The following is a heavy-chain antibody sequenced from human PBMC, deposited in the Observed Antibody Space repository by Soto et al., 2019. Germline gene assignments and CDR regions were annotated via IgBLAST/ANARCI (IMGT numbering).Heavy chain of an antibody. CDR1: GYTFTSYD. Sequence: QVQLVQSGAEVKKPGASVKVSCKASGYTFTSYDINWVRQATGQGLEWMGWMNPNSGNTGYAQKFQGRVTMTRNTSISTAYMELSSLRSEDTAVYYCARWSRLRWVPPYFYYYGMDVWGQGTTVTVSS. J-gene: IGHJ6*02. D-gene: IGHD4-17*01. V-gene: IGHV1-8*01. CDR2: MNPNSGNT. CDR3: ARWSRLRWVPPYFYYYGMDV.